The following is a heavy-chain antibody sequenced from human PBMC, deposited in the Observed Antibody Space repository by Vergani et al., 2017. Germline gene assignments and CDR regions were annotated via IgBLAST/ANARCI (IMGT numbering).Heavy chain of an antibody. D-gene: IGHD1-1*01. CDR2: ISYDGSNK. J-gene: IGHJ5*02. V-gene: IGHV3-30-3*01. Sequence: QVQLVESGGGVVQPGRSLRLSCAASGFTFSSYAMHWVRQAPGKGLGWVAVISYDGSNKYYADSVKGRFTISRDNSKNTLYLQMNSLRAEDTAVHYCARGGDWNGYNWFDPWGQGTLVTVSS. CDR1: GFTFSSYA. CDR3: ARGGDWNGYNWFDP.